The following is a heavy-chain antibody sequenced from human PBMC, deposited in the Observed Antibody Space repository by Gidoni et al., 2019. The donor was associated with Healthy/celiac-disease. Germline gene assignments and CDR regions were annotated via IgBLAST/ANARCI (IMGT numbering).Heavy chain of an antibody. D-gene: IGHD2-2*02. CDR1: GYTFTSYY. CDR3: ARGHIVVVPAAIQGWFDP. CDR2: INPSGGST. J-gene: IGHJ5*02. Sequence: QVQLVQSGAEVKKPGASVKVSCKASGYTFTSYYMHWVRQSPGQGLVWMGIINPSGGSTSYAQKFQGRVTMTRDTSTSTVYMELSSLRSEDTAVYYCARGHIVVVPAAIQGWFDPWGQGTLVTVSS. V-gene: IGHV1-46*01.